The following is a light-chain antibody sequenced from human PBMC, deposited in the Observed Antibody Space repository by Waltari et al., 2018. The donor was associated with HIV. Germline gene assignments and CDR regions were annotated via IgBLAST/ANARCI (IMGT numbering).Light chain of an antibody. V-gene: IGLV1-40*01. CDR3: QSYDSSLSGSGV. Sequence: QSMLTQPPSVSGAPGQRVTISCTWSSSTIGAGYDVHWYQQLPGTAPKLLIYGNSNRPSGVPDRFSGSKSGTSASLAITGLQAEDEADYYCQSYDSSLSGSGVFGGGTKLTVL. CDR2: GNS. J-gene: IGLJ3*02. CDR1: SSTIGAGYD.